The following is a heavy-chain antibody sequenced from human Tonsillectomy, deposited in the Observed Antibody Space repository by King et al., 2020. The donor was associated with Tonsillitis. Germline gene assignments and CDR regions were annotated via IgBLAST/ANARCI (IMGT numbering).Heavy chain of an antibody. Sequence: VQLQESGPGLVKPSETLSLTCTVSGGSISSYYWSWIRQPPGKGLEWIGYIYYSGSTNYNPSLKSRVTISVDTSKNQFSLKLSSVTAADTAVYYCARVTTALTWYFDLWGGGTLVTVSS. CDR1: GGSISSYY. J-gene: IGHJ2*01. CDR2: IYYSGST. CDR3: ARVTTALTWYFDL. V-gene: IGHV4-59*01. D-gene: IGHD3-22*01.